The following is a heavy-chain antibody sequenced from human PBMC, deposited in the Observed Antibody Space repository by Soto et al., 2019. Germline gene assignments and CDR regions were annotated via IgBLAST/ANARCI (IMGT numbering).Heavy chain of an antibody. D-gene: IGHD6-19*01. J-gene: IGHJ6*02. Sequence: SETLSLTCSVSGADINTYSWAWIRQPAGKGLEWIGRIYTSASINYNPSLRGRVTLSVDTSTNQVSLKLASVTAADTAVYYCARDREAGYNFYYGMDVWGQGTTVTVSS. CDR1: GADINTYS. V-gene: IGHV4-4*07. CDR3: ARDREAGYNFYYGMDV. CDR2: IYTSASI.